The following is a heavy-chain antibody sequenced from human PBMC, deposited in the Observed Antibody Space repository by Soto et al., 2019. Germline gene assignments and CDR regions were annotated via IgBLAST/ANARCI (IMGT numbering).Heavy chain of an antibody. D-gene: IGHD2-2*01. CDR1: GFTFSNIG. Sequence: QVHLVESGGGVVQPGGSLRLSCATSGFTFSNIGMHWVRQAPGKGLEWVALMSSDGNNQYYGDFVKGRFTVSRDTAKNTLYLQMNSLRPDDTAVYYCVKDRYHATFHVWGQGTMVTVSS. V-gene: IGHV3-30*18. CDR3: VKDRYHATFHV. CDR2: MSSDGNNQ. J-gene: IGHJ3*01.